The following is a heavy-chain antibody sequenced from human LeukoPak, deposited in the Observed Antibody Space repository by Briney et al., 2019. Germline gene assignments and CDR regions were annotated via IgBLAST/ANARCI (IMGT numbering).Heavy chain of an antibody. V-gene: IGHV3-64D*06. Sequence: PGGSLRLSCSASGFTFSSYPMHWVRQAPGKGLEYVSAIRSNGGSTYYADSVKGRFSISRDNSKNTLHLQMSSLRAEDTAVYYCVKNSGYEGFDPWGQGTLVTVSS. J-gene: IGHJ5*02. CDR1: GFTFSSYP. D-gene: IGHD5-12*01. CDR2: IRSNGGST. CDR3: VKNSGYEGFDP.